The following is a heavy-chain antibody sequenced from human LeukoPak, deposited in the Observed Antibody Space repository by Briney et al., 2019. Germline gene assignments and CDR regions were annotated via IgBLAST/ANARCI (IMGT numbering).Heavy chain of an antibody. D-gene: IGHD5-18*01. Sequence: PGGSLRLSCAASGFTFSSYAMSWVRQAPGKGLEWVSAISGSGGSTYYANSVKGRFTISRDNSKNTLYLQMNSLRAEDTAVYYCAKEPLIQLLGYYFDYWGQGTLVTVSS. V-gene: IGHV3-23*01. J-gene: IGHJ4*02. CDR1: GFTFSSYA. CDR2: ISGSGGST. CDR3: AKEPLIQLLGYYFDY.